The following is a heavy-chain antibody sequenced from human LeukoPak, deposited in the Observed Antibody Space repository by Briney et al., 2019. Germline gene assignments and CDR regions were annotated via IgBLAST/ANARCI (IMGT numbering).Heavy chain of an antibody. Sequence: SETLSLTCAFSAYSISSGYYWGWIRQPPGKGLEWIGSIYHGGSTYYNPSLKSRVTISLDMSKNQCSLKLTSVTAADTAVYYCTRDYYCGGDCFDPDFDYWGQGTLVTVSS. CDR3: TRDYYCGGDCFDPDFDY. CDR1: AYSISSGYY. J-gene: IGHJ4*02. D-gene: IGHD2-21*02. CDR2: IYHGGST. V-gene: IGHV4-38-2*02.